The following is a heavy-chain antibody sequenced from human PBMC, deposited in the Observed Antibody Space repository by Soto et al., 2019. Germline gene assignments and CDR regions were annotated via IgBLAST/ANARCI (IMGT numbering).Heavy chain of an antibody. Sequence: GGSLRLSCAASGFTFSSNAMSWVRQVPGKGLEWVSGITGSGGITHYADSVKGRFTISRDNSRNTLHLQMNYLRVEDTAVYFCANHTTFFEDRTGPGDYFHYWGQGTMVPVYS. CDR3: ANHTTFFEDRTGPGDYFHY. CDR2: ITGSGGIT. V-gene: IGHV3-23*01. J-gene: IGHJ4*02. CDR1: GFTFSSNA. D-gene: IGHD3-3*02.